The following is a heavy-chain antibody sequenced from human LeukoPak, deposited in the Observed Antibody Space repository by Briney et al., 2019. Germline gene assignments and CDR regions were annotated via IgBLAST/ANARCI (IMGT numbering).Heavy chain of an antibody. CDR2: ISGSGGST. V-gene: IGHV3-23*01. CDR3: ARDGWPGSSYYRPFDY. CDR1: GFTFSSYA. Sequence: PGGSLRLSCAASGFTFSSYAMSWVRQAPGKGLEWVSAISGSGGSTYYADSVKGRFIISRDNAENSLHLQMNSLRAEDTAVYYCARDGWPGSSYYRPFDYWGQGTLVTVSS. D-gene: IGHD3-10*01. J-gene: IGHJ4*02.